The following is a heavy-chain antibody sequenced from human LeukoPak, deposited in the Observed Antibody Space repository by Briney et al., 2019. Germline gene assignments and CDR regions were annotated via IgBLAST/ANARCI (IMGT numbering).Heavy chain of an antibody. CDR3: ARLISGYDSY. D-gene: IGHD5-12*01. CDR2: ISSSSSTI. V-gene: IGHV3-48*02. Sequence: GGSLRLSCVASGFAFSNYGMNWVRQAPGKGLEWVSYISSSSSTIYYADSVKGRFTISRGNAENSLYLQMDSLRDEDTAIYYCARLISGYDSYWGQGTLVTVSS. J-gene: IGHJ4*02. CDR1: GFAFSNYG.